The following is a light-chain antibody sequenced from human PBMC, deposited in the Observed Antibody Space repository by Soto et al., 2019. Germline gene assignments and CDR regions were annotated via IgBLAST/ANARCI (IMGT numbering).Light chain of an antibody. J-gene: IGKJ3*01. CDR2: AAS. Sequence: DIQMTQSPASLSASVGDRVTITCRASQSISNYLNWYQQKPGKAPNLLIYAASSLRSGVPSRFSGSGSGTDFNLTINSLQPEDVATYSCQQFFTTLFTFGPGTNVEIK. V-gene: IGKV1-39*01. CDR3: QQFFTTLFT. CDR1: QSISNY.